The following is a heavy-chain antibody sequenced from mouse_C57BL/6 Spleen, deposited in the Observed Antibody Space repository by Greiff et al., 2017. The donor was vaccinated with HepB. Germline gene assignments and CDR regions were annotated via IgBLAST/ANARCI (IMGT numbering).Heavy chain of an antibody. Sequence: VKLMESGPELVKPGASVKISCKASGYAFSSSWMNWVKQRPGKGLEWIGRIYPGDGDTNYNGKFKGKATLTADKSSSTAYMQLSSLTSEDSAVYFCAREGITTVVATDYWGQGTTLTVSS. CDR2: IYPGDGDT. CDR3: AREGITTVVATDY. D-gene: IGHD1-1*01. CDR1: GYAFSSSW. J-gene: IGHJ2*01. V-gene: IGHV1-82*01.